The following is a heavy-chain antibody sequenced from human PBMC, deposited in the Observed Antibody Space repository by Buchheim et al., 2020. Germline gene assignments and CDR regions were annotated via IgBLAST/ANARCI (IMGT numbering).Heavy chain of an antibody. CDR3: ARGAGISGSFDS. Sequence: QVQLQQWGAGLLQPSETLSLTCDVSGGAFSGNYWSWIRQTPWGGLEWIGEINHSGRTNNNPSLKSRLTIFLDTSKKQFSLKLTSVTAADAGLYYCARGAGISGSFDSWGQGT. D-gene: IGHD1-26*01. CDR1: GGAFSGNY. V-gene: IGHV4-34*01. J-gene: IGHJ5*01. CDR2: INHSGRT.